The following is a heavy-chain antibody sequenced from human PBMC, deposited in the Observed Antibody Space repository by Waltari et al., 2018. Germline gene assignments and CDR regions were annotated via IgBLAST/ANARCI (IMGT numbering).Heavy chain of an antibody. CDR2: MSFSGTN. Sequence: VQLQESGPGLVKPSETLSLTCDVSEASITGHLWSWIRQAPGKGLEWSGYMSFSGTNNYNPSLKSRVTISIDTSKSRFSLNLRSVTTADTAIYYCASLPRGSVIIGAFDIWGQGTQVTVSS. CDR1: EASITGHL. J-gene: IGHJ3*02. D-gene: IGHD3-22*01. V-gene: IGHV4-59*11. CDR3: ASLPRGSVIIGAFDI.